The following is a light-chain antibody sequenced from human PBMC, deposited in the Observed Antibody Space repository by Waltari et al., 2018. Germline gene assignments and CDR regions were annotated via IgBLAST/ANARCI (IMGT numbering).Light chain of an antibody. CDR1: TLGYPY. CDR2: QST. J-gene: IGLJ1*01. CDR3: QAWDSTTAHYV. V-gene: IGLV3-1*01. Sequence: SYALIQPPSVSVTPGQTASIPCSGDTLGYPYVCWYQQKPGQSPVLVIYQSTKRPSGIPERFSGSNSGNTATLTISGTQAVDEADYYCQAWDSTTAHYVFGTGTKVTVL.